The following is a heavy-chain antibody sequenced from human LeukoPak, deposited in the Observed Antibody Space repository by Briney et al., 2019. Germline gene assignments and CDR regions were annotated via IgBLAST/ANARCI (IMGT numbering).Heavy chain of an antibody. D-gene: IGHD3-10*01. J-gene: IGHJ2*01. Sequence: GGSLRLSCAASGLTFTRYAMRWIRQAPGKGLEWVSAISAGGENTYYVDSVKGRFTISRDNPKNTLHLQMNSLRAEDTATYYCAKPRAMRTGVGRYFDLWGRGTLVSVSS. CDR3: AKPRAMRTGVGRYFDL. CDR1: GLTFTRYA. V-gene: IGHV3-23*01. CDR2: ISAGGENT.